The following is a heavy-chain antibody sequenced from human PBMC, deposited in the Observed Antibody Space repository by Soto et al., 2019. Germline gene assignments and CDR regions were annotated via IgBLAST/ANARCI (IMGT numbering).Heavy chain of an antibody. J-gene: IGHJ4*02. CDR2: ISGGGINT. V-gene: IGHV3-23*01. Sequence: GGSLRLSCAASVFPFSSYVMCWVRQAPGKGLEWVSGISGGGINTFYADYVKGRFTISRDNSKNTLLLQMNSLGAEDTAVYYCAKDSNKYSSSLRGRYFDYWGQGIGVTVSS. CDR3: AKDSNKYSSSLRGRYFDY. CDR1: VFPFSSYV. D-gene: IGHD4-4*01.